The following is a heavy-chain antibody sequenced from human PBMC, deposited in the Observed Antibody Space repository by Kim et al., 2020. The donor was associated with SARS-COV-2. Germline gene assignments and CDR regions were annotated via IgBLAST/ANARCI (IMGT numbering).Heavy chain of an antibody. CDR3: ARDKASKTGGSYLENHYFDY. J-gene: IGHJ4*02. V-gene: IGHV3-30*04. CDR2: ISYDGSNK. Sequence: GGSLRLSCAASGFTFSSYAMHWVRQAPGKGLEWVAVISYDGSNKYYADSVKGRFTISRDNSKNTLYLQMNSLRAEDTAVYYCARDKASKTGGSYLENHYFDYWGQGTLVTVSS. D-gene: IGHD1-26*01. CDR1: GFTFSSYA.